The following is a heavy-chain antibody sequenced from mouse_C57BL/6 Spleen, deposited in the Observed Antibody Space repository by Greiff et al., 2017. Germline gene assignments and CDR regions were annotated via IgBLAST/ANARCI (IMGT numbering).Heavy chain of an antibody. D-gene: IGHD4-1*01. J-gene: IGHJ1*03. CDR2: ISSGSSTI. V-gene: IGHV5-17*01. CDR3: ARPGGTGPYWYFDV. Sequence: EVMLVESGGGLVKPGGSLKLSCAASGFTFSDYGMHWVRQAPEKGLEWVAYISSGSSTIYYADTVKGRFTISRDNAKNTLFLQMTSLRSEDTAMYYCARPGGTGPYWYFDVWGTGTTVTVSS. CDR1: GFTFSDYG.